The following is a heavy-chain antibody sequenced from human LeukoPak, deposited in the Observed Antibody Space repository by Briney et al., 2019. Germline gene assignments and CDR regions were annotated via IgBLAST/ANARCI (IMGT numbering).Heavy chain of an antibody. CDR3: AGGGGWVFYS. CDR2: IKPDGSAT. Sequence: GVSLRLSCAASGFTFSSYWMSWVRQDPGKGLEWVANIKPDGSATSYVDSVKGRFTISRDNVKNSVYLQMNSLRAEDTAVYYCAGGGGWVFYSWGQGTLVTVSA. CDR1: GFTFSSYW. V-gene: IGHV3-7*04. J-gene: IGHJ4*02. D-gene: IGHD2-15*01.